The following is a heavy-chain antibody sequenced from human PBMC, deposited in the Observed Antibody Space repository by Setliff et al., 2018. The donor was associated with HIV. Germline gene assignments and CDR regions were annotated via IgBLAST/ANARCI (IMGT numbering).Heavy chain of an antibody. D-gene: IGHD3-22*01. CDR1: GGSVSGGSYY. CDR3: ARDYYHSSGYWAMAFDL. Sequence: SETLSLTCTVSGGSVSGGSYYWNWIRQPPGKGLELIGYIHYSGSTKYNPSLKSRLTISIDTSKNQFSLKLNSVTAADTAVYYCARDYYHSSGYWAMAFDLWGQGTVVTVSS. J-gene: IGHJ3*01. V-gene: IGHV4-61*01. CDR2: IHYSGST.